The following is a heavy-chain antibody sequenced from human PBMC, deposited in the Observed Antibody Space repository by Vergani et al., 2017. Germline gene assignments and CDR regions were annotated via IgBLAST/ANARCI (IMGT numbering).Heavy chain of an antibody. CDR1: GFTFDDYA. Sequence: EVQLVESGGGLVQPGRSLRLSCAASGFTFDDYAMHWVRQAPGKGLEWVSGISWNSGSIGYADSVKGRFTISKDNAKNSLYLQMNSLRAEDMALYYCAKGGVVTAMAVTYWGQGTLVTVSS. V-gene: IGHV3-9*03. J-gene: IGHJ4*02. CDR2: ISWNSGSI. CDR3: AKGGVVTAMAVTY. D-gene: IGHD5-18*01.